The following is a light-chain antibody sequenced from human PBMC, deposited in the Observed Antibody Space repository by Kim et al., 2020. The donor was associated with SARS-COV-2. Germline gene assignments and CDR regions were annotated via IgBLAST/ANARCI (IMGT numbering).Light chain of an antibody. CDR1: NIGTKS. V-gene: IGLV3-21*04. J-gene: IGLJ2*01. Sequence: SYELTQPPSVSVAPGKTARITCGGNNIGTKSVHWYQQKPGQGPVLVISYDRDRPSGIPERISGSNSGNTVTLIISRVEAGDEADYYCQVWDNYSDHVVFGGGTQLTVL. CDR3: QVWDNYSDHVV. CDR2: YDR.